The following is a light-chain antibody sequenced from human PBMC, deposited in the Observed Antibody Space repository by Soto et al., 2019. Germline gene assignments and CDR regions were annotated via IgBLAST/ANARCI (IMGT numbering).Light chain of an antibody. Sequence: DIQMTQSPSSLSASVGARVTITCQASQDIKCNMNWLQQKPGGAPQLLFYDASKLETGVPSRFSGSGSGTDFTFTITSLEPEDGATYFCQQYDYLPYTFGQGTKLDIK. V-gene: IGKV1-33*01. CDR1: QDIKCN. CDR3: QQYDYLPYT. CDR2: DAS. J-gene: IGKJ2*01.